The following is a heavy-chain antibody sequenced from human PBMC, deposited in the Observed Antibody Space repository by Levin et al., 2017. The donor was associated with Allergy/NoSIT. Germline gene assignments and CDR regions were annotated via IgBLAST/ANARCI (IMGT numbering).Heavy chain of an antibody. CDR3: ARDPTTGTSRGAFDI. CDR2: ISYSSATI. V-gene: IGHV3-48*01. D-gene: IGHD1-1*01. CDR1: GFTFSSYS. J-gene: IGHJ3*02. Sequence: GGSLRLSCSASGFTFSSYSMDWVRQAPGKGLEWVSYISYSSATIYYADSVRGRFTISRDDAKNSLYLQMNSLRAEDTAVYYCARDPTTGTSRGAFDIWGQGTMVTVSS.